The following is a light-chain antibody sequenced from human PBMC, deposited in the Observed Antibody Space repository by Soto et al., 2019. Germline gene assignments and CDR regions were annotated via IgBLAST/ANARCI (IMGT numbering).Light chain of an antibody. CDR1: SSDLGSYNL. CDR2: EGS. J-gene: IGLJ2*01. CDR3: CSYAGSDTLL. Sequence: QSALTQPASVSGSPGQSITISCTGTSSDLGSYNLVSWYQQHPGKPPKLLIYEGSKRPSGVSDRFSGSKSGNMASLTITGLQADDEADYHCCSYAGSDTLLFGGGTKLTVL. V-gene: IGLV2-23*01.